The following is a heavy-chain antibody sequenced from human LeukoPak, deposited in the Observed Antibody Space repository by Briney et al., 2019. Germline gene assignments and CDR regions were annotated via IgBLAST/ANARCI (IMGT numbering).Heavy chain of an antibody. Sequence: GGSLRLSCAASGFTFNGYAMNWVRQAPGKGLEWVSAISPTGAGTYYADSVKGLFTISRDNSKNTLYLQMNSLRAEDTAVYYCAKYTERAFDIWGRGTMVTVSS. J-gene: IGHJ3*02. V-gene: IGHV3-23*01. CDR3: AKYTERAFDI. CDR1: GFTFNGYA. CDR2: ISPTGAGT. D-gene: IGHD2-2*02.